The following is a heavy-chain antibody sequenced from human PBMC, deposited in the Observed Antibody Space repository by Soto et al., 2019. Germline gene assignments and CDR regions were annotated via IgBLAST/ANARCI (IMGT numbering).Heavy chain of an antibody. D-gene: IGHD1-1*01. Sequence: KASETLSLTCTVSGGSISSGGYYWSWIRQHPGKGLEWIGYIYYSGSTYYNPSLKSRVTISVDTSKNQFSLKLSSVTAADTAVYYCARDVHDAFDIWGQGTMVTV. V-gene: IGHV4-31*03. J-gene: IGHJ3*02. CDR1: GGSISSGGYY. CDR3: ARDVHDAFDI. CDR2: IYYSGST.